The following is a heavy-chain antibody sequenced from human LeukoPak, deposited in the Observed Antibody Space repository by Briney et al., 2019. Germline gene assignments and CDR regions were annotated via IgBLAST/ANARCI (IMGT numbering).Heavy chain of an antibody. V-gene: IGHV3-21*01. CDR2: ISSSSSYI. CDR1: GFTFSSYS. J-gene: IGHJ3*02. Sequence: PGGSLRLSCAASGFTFSSYSMNWVRQAPGKGLEWVSSISSSSSYIYYADSVKGRFTISRDNAKNSLYLQMNSLRAEDTAVYYCARVEGDILTGYGHDAFDIWGQGTMVTVSS. CDR3: ARVEGDILTGYGHDAFDI. D-gene: IGHD3-9*01.